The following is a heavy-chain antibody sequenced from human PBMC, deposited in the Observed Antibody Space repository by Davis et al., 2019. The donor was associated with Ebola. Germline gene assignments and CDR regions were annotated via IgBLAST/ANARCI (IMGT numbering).Heavy chain of an antibody. D-gene: IGHD6-13*01. V-gene: IGHV4-59*01. J-gene: IGHJ4*02. Sequence: SETLSLTCTVSGGSISSYYWSWIRQPPGKGLDWIGYIYYSGSTNYNPSLKSRVTISVDTSKNQFSLKLSSVTAADTAVYYCAGSSWYKPGGYWGQGTLVTVSS. CDR1: GGSISSYY. CDR3: AGSSWYKPGGY. CDR2: IYYSGST.